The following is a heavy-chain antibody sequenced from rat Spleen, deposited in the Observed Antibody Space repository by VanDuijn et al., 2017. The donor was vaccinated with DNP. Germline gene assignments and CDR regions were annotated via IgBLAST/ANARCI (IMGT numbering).Heavy chain of an antibody. Sequence: QVQLKESGPGLVQPSQTLSLTCTVSGFSLTNYDVHWVRQPPEKGLEWMGGIWGDGNTAYNSSLKSRLSISRDTSKSQVFLKMNSLQTEDTAIYFCTRSVRRIYPLYYWYFDFWGPGTMVTVSS. CDR1: GFSLTNYD. CDR3: TRSVRRIYPLYYWYFDF. J-gene: IGHJ1*01. D-gene: IGHD1-11*01. V-gene: IGHV2-1*01. CDR2: IWGDGNT.